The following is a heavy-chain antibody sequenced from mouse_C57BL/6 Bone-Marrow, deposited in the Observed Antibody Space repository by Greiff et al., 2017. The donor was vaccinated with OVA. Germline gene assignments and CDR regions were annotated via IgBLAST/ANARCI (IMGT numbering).Heavy chain of an antibody. CDR2: INPSSGYT. J-gene: IGHJ1*03. CDR1: GYTFTSYW. Sequence: QVQLQQSGAELANPGASVMLSCKASGYTFTSYWMHWVKPRPGQGLEWIGYINPSSGYTKYNQKLQDKATLTADNSSSTAYSQLCSLTYEDSAVYYCANGFDYYGSSYVRYFDVWGTGTTVTVSS. D-gene: IGHD1-1*01. CDR3: ANGFDYYGSSYVRYFDV. V-gene: IGHV1-7*01.